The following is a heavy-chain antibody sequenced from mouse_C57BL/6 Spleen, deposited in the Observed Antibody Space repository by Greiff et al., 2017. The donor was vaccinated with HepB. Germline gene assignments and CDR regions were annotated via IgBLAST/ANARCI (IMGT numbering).Heavy chain of an antibody. Sequence: VQLVESGPELVKPGASVKLSCKASGYTFTSYDINWVKQRPGQGLEWIGWIYPRDGSTKYNEKFNGKATLTVDTSSSTAYMELHSLTSEDSAVYFCARADGSSPTDYWGQGTTLTVSS. CDR2: IYPRDGST. CDR3: ARADGSSPTDY. CDR1: GYTFTSYD. D-gene: IGHD1-1*01. V-gene: IGHV1-85*01. J-gene: IGHJ2*01.